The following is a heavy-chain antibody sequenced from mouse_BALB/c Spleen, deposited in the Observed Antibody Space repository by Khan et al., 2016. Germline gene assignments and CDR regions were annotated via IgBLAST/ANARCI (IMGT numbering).Heavy chain of an antibody. CDR1: GYTFTNYG. CDR3: ARLGHYYGSSYWYFDV. V-gene: IGHV9-1*02. D-gene: IGHD1-1*01. J-gene: IGHJ1*01. CDR2: INTYTGEP. Sequence: QIQLVQSGPELKKPGETVKISCKASGYTFTNYGMNWVKQAPGKGLKWMGWINTYTGEPTYADDFKGRFAFSLETSASTAYLQINNLKNEDMATYFCARLGHYYGSSYWYFDVWGAGTTVTVSS.